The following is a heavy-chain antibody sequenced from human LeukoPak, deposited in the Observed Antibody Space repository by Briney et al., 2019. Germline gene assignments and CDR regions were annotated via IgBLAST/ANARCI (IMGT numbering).Heavy chain of an antibody. D-gene: IGHD2-2*01. J-gene: IGHJ6*02. CDR2: INHSGST. CDR1: GGSFSGYY. V-gene: IGHV4-34*01. CDR3: ATSHCSSTSCYRTYYYGMDV. Sequence: PSETLSLTCAVYGGSFSGYYWSWIRQPPGEGLEWIGEINHSGSTNYNPSLKSRVTISVDTSKNQFSLKLSSVTAADTAVYYCATSHCSSTSCYRTYYYGMDVWGQGTTVTVSS.